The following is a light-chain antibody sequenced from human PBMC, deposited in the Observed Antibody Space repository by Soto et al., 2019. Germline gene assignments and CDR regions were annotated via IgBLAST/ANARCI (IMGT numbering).Light chain of an antibody. V-gene: IGKV1-9*01. CDR1: QGISSY. J-gene: IGKJ1*01. CDR3: QQLNSYPPMT. Sequence: DIQLTQSPSFLSASVGDRVTITCRASQGISSYLAWYQQKPGKAPKLLIYAASTLQSGVPSRFSGSGSGTKFTLTISSLQPEDFATYYCQQLNSYPPMTFGQGTKVDIK. CDR2: AAS.